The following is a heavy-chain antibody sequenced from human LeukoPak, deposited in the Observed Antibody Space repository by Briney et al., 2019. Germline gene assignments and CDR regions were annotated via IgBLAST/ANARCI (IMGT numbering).Heavy chain of an antibody. CDR2: IIPIFGAA. D-gene: IGHD5-18*01. CDR1: GGTFSSYA. CDR3: AREYSYGYGGAFDI. J-gene: IGHJ3*02. V-gene: IGHV1-69*05. Sequence: SVKVSCKASGGTFSSYAISWVRQAPGQGLEWMGRIIPIFGAANYAQKFQGRVTITTDESTSTAYMELSSLRSEDTAVYYCAREYSYGYGGAFDIWGQGAMVTVSS.